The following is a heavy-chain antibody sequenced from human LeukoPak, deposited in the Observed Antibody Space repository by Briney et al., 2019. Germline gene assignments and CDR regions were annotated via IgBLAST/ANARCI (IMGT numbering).Heavy chain of an antibody. D-gene: IGHD6-13*01. V-gene: IGHV1-69*02. CDR2: IIPILGIA. CDR3: ARPLSPGIAAAAFDY. J-gene: IGHJ4*02. CDR1: GGTFSSYT. Sequence: SVKVSCKASGGTFSSYTISWVRQAPGQGLEWMGRIIPILGIANYAQKFQGRDTITADKSTSTAYMELSSLRSEDTAVYYCARPLSPGIAAAAFDYWGQGTLVTVSS.